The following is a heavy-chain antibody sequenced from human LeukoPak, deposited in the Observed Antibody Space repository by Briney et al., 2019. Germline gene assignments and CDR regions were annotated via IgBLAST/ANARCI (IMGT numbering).Heavy chain of an antibody. CDR3: ARAPVVRGVFGWFDF. J-gene: IGHJ5*01. V-gene: IGHV4-59*11. CDR2: RHDSGSS. D-gene: IGHD3-10*01. Sequence: SETLSLTCRVSGGSISSHYWIWFRQPPGKGLEWIGHRHDSGSSNYNPSLKSRVTISIDTSKNQFSLKLNSVTAADTADYYCARAPVVRGVFGWFDFWGQGVLVTVSS. CDR1: GGSISSHY.